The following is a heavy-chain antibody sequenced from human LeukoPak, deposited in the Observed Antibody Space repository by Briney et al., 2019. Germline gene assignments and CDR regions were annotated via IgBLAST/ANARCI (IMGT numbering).Heavy chain of an antibody. D-gene: IGHD3-9*01. CDR1: GGSFSGYY. CDR3: ARLTGYSSESWFDP. V-gene: IGHV4-59*01. J-gene: IGHJ5*02. CDR2: IYYSGST. Sequence: HPSETLSLTCAVYGGSFSGYYWSWIRQPPGKGLEWIGYIYYSGSTNYNPSLKSRVTISVHTSKNQFSLKLSSVTAADTAVYYCARLTGYSSESWFDPWGQGTLVTVSS.